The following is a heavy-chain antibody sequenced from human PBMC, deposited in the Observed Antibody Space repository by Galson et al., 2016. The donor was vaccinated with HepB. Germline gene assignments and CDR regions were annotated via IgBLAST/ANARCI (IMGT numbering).Heavy chain of an antibody. CDR1: GGSISSHS. J-gene: IGHJ4*02. CDR3: ARFQVGYSYGLGLNFYFDY. Sequence: SETLSLTCSVSGGSISSHSWSWIRQPPGKGLEWIGDIYYSGSTNYNPSLKSRVTISVDTSKNQFSLKLSSVTAADTAVYYCARFQVGYSYGLGLNFYFDYWGQGTLVTVSS. V-gene: IGHV4-59*11. D-gene: IGHD5-18*01. CDR2: IYYSGST.